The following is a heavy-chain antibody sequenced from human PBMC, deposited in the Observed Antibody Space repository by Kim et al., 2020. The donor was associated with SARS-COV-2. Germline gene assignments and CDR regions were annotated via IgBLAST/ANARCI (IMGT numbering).Heavy chain of an antibody. J-gene: IGHJ4*02. CDR2: VNNNNNP. CDR3: AKDHPSSGLPTFDS. D-gene: IGHD3-22*01. CDR1: GFTFSRRA. Sequence: GGSLRLSCAASGFTFSRRAMSWVRQVPGKGLEWIASVNNNNNPYYADSVKGRFTVSRDITKDTLYLQMNSLRADDTALYYCAKDHPSSGLPTFDSWGQGT. V-gene: IGHV3-23*05.